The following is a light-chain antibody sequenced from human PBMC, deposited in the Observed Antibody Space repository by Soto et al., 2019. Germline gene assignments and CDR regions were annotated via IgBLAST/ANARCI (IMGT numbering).Light chain of an antibody. J-gene: IGLJ1*01. CDR1: SSNIGNNA. CDR3: AAWDDSLGSGV. CDR2: YDD. Sequence: CVLTQPASVSEAPRQRVTISCSGSSSNIGNNAVNWYQQLPGKAPKLLIYYDDLLPSGVSDRFSGSKSGTSASLAISGLQSEDEADYYCAAWDDSLGSGVFGTGTKVTVL. V-gene: IGLV1-36*01.